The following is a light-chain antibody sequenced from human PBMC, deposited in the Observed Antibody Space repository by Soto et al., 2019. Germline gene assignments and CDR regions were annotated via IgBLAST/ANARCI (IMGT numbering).Light chain of an antibody. V-gene: IGKV1-39*01. CDR2: AAS. Sequence: DIQMTQSPSSLSASVGDRVTITCRTSQSITNYLNWYQQKPGKAPKLLIYAASTLQSGVPSRFSGSGSGTDFTLTISSLQPGEFASYYCQQTYTSPLYTFGQGTKLEIK. CDR1: QSITNY. CDR3: QQTYTSPLYT. J-gene: IGKJ2*01.